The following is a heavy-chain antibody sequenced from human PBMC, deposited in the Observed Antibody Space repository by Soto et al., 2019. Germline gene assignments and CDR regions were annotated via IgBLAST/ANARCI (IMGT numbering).Heavy chain of an antibody. Sequence: GESLKISCKGCGYSFTSYWIGWVRQMTGEGLEWMGIIYPGDSDTRYSPSFQGQVTISADKSISTAYLQWSSLKASDTAMYYCAALPAANARYYYDGMDVWGRGTTVTVSS. J-gene: IGHJ6*02. CDR1: GYSFTSYW. V-gene: IGHV5-51*01. D-gene: IGHD2-2*01. CDR3: AALPAANARYYYDGMDV. CDR2: IYPGDSDT.